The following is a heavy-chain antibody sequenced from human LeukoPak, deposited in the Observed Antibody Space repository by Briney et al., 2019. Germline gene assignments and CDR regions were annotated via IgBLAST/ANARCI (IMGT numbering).Heavy chain of an antibody. CDR1: GGSISSYY. D-gene: IGHD2-15*01. CDR3: ARGAKVGGYYYGMDV. J-gene: IGHJ6*04. V-gene: IGHV4-59*01. Sequence: SETLSLTCTVSGGSISSYYWCWIRQPPGKGLEWIGYIYYSGSTNYNPSLKSRVTISVDTSKNQFSLKLSSVTAADTAVYYCARGAKVGGYYYGMDVWGKGTTVTVSS. CDR2: IYYSGST.